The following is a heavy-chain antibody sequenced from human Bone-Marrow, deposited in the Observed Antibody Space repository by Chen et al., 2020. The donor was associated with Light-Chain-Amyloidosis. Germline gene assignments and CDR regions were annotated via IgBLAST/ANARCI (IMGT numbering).Heavy chain of an antibody. V-gene: IGHV3-23*04. J-gene: IGHJ4*02. Sequence: EGNLVESRIALVPPVGPMTLSCAASVCTSSSYAMNWVRQAPGKGLEWVAGLTCSGDYTYKADSVKGSFTITRDNSKDTMYLQMFSLRTEDTATYYCTREGSTSWFNRYFVLWGQGTRVIVSS. D-gene: IGHD2-2*01. CDR3: TREGSTSWFNRYFVL. CDR1: VCTSSSYA. CDR2: LTCSGDYT.